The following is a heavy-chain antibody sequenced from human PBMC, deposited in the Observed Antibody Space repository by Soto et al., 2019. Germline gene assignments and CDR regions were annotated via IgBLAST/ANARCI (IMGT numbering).Heavy chain of an antibody. V-gene: IGHV3-21*01. CDR1: GFTFSNYT. J-gene: IGHJ3*02. CDR3: ARDRDSSGWNDAFDI. D-gene: IGHD3-22*01. Sequence: SLRLSRAASGFTFSNYTMNLVRQAPGKGLEWVSCISSSSSYIYYADSVKGRFTISRDNAKNSLYLQMNSLRAEDTAVYYCARDRDSSGWNDAFDIWGQGTMVTVSS. CDR2: ISSSSSYI.